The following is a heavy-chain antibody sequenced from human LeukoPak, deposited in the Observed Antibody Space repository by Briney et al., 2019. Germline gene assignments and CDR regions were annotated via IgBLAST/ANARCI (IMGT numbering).Heavy chain of an antibody. CDR2: TYYRSTWYN. V-gene: IGHV6-1*01. Sequence: SQTLSLTCAISGDSVSSNSAAWNWIRQSPSRGLEWLGRTYYRSTWYNDYAASVKSRITINPDTSKNQFSLHLNSVTPEDTAVYYCARDGGSYRDFDYWGRGTLVTVSA. CDR1: GDSVSSNSAA. J-gene: IGHJ4*02. CDR3: ARDGGSYRDFDY. D-gene: IGHD1-26*01.